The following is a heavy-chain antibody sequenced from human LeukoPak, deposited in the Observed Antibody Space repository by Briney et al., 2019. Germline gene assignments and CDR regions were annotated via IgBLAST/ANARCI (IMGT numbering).Heavy chain of an antibody. CDR2: ISSSGSTI. V-gene: IGHV3-48*03. D-gene: IGHD3-22*01. J-gene: IGHJ4*02. CDR3: ARDQSPYDSSGYYGYN. Sequence: GSLRLSCAASGFTFSSYEMNWVRQASGKGLEWVSYISSSGSTIYYADSVKGRFTISRDNAKNSLYLQMNSLRAEDTAVYYCARDQSPYDSSGYYGYNWGQGTLVTVSS. CDR1: GFTFSSYE.